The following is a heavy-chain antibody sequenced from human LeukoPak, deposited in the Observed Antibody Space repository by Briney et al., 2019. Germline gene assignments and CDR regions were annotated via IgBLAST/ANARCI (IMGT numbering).Heavy chain of an antibody. D-gene: IGHD2-15*01. CDR2: IKQDGSEK. V-gene: IGHV3-7*01. CDR3: ARDTLYCSGGSCYSNFDY. Sequence: GGSLRLSCAASGFTFSSYWMSWVRQAPGKGLEWVANIKQDGSEKYYVDSVKGRFTISRDKAKNSLYLQMNSLRAEDTAVYYCARDTLYCSGGSCYSNFDYWGQGTLVTVSS. CDR1: GFTFSSYW. J-gene: IGHJ4*02.